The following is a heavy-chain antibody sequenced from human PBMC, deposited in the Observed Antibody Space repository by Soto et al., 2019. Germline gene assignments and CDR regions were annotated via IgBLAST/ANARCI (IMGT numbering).Heavy chain of an antibody. CDR2: INAGNGNP. J-gene: IGHJ4*02. CDR1: GYTFANYA. CDR3: ARGSYYYESSGYYPDS. Sequence: QVQLVQSGAEVKEPGASVKVSCKASGYTFANYAIHWVRQAPGQRLEWMGWINAGNGNPKYSQKFQDRVTISRDTSATTAYMEMSSLRSEDTAVYYCARGSYYYESSGYYPDSWGQGTLVTVSS. D-gene: IGHD3-22*01. V-gene: IGHV1-3*01.